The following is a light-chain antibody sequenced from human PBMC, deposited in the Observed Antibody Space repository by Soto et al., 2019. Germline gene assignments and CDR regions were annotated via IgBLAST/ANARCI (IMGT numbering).Light chain of an antibody. Sequence: DIQMTQSPSSVSASVGDRVTITCRASQGISAWLAWYHQKPGKAPKLLIYAASSLQSGVPSRFSGSGFGTDLTLTISSLQPEDFATYYCQQANSFPITFGQGTRLEIK. V-gene: IGKV1D-12*01. J-gene: IGKJ5*01. CDR2: AAS. CDR1: QGISAW. CDR3: QQANSFPIT.